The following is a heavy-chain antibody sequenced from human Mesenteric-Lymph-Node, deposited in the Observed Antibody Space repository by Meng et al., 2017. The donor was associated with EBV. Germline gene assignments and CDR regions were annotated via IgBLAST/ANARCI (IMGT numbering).Heavy chain of an antibody. CDR1: GGTFSSSA. D-gene: IGHD3-3*01. CDR2: IIPMFGTA. V-gene: IGHV1-69*01. Sequence: QVQLVQSGAEVKKHGSSVKVSGKASGGTFSSSAISWVRQAPGQGLEWMGGIIPMFGTANHAQKFQGRVTITADESTSTAYMELTSLRSEDTAVYYCARLRFLEWSSYFEYWGPGTLVTVSS. CDR3: ARLRFLEWSSYFEY. J-gene: IGHJ4*02.